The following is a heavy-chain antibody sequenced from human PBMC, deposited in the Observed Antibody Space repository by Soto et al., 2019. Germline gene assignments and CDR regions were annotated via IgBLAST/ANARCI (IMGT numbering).Heavy chain of an antibody. V-gene: IGHV1-69*08. Sequence: QVQLAQSGAEVKKPGSSVKVSCKASGGTFSSYTISWVRQAPGQGLEWMGRIIPILGIANYAQKFQGRVTITADKSTSTAYMELSSLRSEDTAVYYCARDGYNYGWFDPWGQGTLVTVSS. D-gene: IGHD5-12*01. CDR3: ARDGYNYGWFDP. CDR2: IIPILGIA. CDR1: GGTFSSYT. J-gene: IGHJ5*02.